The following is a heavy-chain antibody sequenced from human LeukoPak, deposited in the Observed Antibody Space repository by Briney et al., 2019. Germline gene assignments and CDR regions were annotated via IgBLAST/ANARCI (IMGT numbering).Heavy chain of an antibody. J-gene: IGHJ3*02. CDR1: GFTFSSYA. Sequence: PGGSLRLSCAASGFTFSSYAVSWVRQAPGKGLEWVSTISGSDGSTYYADSVKGRFTISRDNSKNTLYLQMNSLRAEDTAIYYCAKGYCSGGSCYHDAFDIWGQGTMVTVSS. CDR3: AKGYCSGGSCYHDAFDI. CDR2: ISGSDGST. D-gene: IGHD2-15*01. V-gene: IGHV3-23*01.